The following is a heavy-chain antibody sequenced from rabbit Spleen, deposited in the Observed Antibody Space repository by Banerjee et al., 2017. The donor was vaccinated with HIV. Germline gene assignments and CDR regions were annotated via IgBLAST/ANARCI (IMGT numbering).Heavy chain of an antibody. V-gene: IGHV1S40*01. J-gene: IGHJ6*01. Sequence: LEESGGDLVKPGASLTLTCTASGFSFSGDSYMCWVRQAPGKGLEWIACIDAGSSGFTYYATWAMGRFTISKTSSTTVTLQMTSVTAADTATYFCARDTASSFSSYGMDLWGPGTLVTVS. CDR1: GFSFSGDSY. CDR3: ARDTASSFSSYGMDL. CDR2: IDAGSSGFT. D-gene: IGHD3-3*01.